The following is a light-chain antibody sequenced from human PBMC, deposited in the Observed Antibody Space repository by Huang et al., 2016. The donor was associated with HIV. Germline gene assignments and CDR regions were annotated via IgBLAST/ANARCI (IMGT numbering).Light chain of an antibody. V-gene: IGKV3-15*01. CDR2: AAS. J-gene: IGKJ2*01. Sequence: EIVMTQSPTTLSVSPGERATLSCRASQRVGNNLAWYQQRPGQAPRLLSYAASTRPSGIPARFSGSGSGTEFTLTISSLQSEDFAVYYCLHYDNWPPYTFGQGTKLEMK. CDR3: LHYDNWPPYT. CDR1: QRVGNN.